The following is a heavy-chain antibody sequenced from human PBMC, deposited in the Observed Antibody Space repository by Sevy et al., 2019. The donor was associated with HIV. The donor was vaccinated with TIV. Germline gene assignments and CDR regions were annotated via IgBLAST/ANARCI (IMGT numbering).Heavy chain of an antibody. CDR1: GDTFSTYG. D-gene: IGHD7-27*01. V-gene: IGHV1-69*13. Sequence: AAVKVSCKASGDTFSTYGLSWVRQAPRQGLEWMGGIIPIFGTPNYAQKFQGRVTITADESASTDYMELSSLRSEDTALYYCAREGGVATTGDHDAFDIWGHGTLVTVSS. CDR2: IIPIFGTP. CDR3: AREGGVATTGDHDAFDI. J-gene: IGHJ3*02.